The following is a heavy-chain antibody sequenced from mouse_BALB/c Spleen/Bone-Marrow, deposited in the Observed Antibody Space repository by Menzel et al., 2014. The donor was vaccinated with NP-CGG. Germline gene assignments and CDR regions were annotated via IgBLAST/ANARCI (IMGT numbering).Heavy chain of an antibody. Sequence: EVQRVESGGGLVQPGGSVKLSCVASGFTFSNYWMNWVRQSPEKGLEWVAEIRLKSNNYATHYAESVKGRFTISRDDSKSSVYLQMDNLRPEDTGIYYCTRSLRLFDYWGQGTTLTVSS. J-gene: IGHJ2*01. CDR1: GFTFSNYW. CDR3: TRSLRLFDY. D-gene: IGHD1-1*01. CDR2: IRLKSNNYAT. V-gene: IGHV6-6*02.